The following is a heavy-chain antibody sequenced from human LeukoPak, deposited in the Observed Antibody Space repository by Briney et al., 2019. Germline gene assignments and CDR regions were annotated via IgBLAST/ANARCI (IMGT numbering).Heavy chain of an antibody. J-gene: IGHJ4*02. CDR1: GYTFTDYY. V-gene: IGHV1-2*02. CDR3: AREYYDSSAYNQEAIDY. CDR2: INPNSGGT. D-gene: IGHD3-22*01. Sequence: ASVKVSCKASGYTFTDYYMHWVRQAPGQGLEWLGWINPNSGGTNYAQKFQGRVTMTRDMSISTAYMELSRLRSDDTAVYYCAREYYDSSAYNQEAIDYWGQGTLVTVPS.